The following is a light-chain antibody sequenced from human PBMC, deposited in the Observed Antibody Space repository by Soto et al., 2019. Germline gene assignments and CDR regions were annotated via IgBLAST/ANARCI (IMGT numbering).Light chain of an antibody. CDR1: QGIRDA. V-gene: IGKV1-17*01. CDR2: AAS. J-gene: IGKJ1*01. CDR3: LQHNSYPQT. Sequence: DIQMTQSPSSLSASVGDRVTITCRASQGIRDALGWYQQKPGKAPKRLIYAASSLQSGVPSRFSGSGSGTEFTLPNSSPQPEDFATYYWLQHNSYPQTFGQGTKVEIK.